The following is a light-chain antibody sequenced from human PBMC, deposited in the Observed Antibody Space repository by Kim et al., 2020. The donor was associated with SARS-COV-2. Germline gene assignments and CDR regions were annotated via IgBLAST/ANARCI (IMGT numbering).Light chain of an antibody. CDR1: SGHSSYA. Sequence: QPVLTQSPSASASLGASVKLTCTLSSGHSSYAIAWHQQQPEKGPRYLMKLNSDGSHSKGDGIPDRFSGSSSGAERYLTTSSLQSEDEADYYCQTWGTVVFGGGTQLTVL. V-gene: IGLV4-69*01. J-gene: IGLJ2*01. CDR2: LNSDGSH. CDR3: QTWGTVV.